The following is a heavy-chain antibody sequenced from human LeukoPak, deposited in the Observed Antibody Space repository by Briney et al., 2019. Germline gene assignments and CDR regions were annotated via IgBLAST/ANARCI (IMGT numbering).Heavy chain of an antibody. CDR2: IKSKTDGGTT. Sequence: GGSLRLSCAASGFTFSNAWMSWVRQAPGKGLEWVGRIKSKTDGGTTDHAAPVKGRFTISRDDSKNTLYLQMNSLKTEDTAVYYCTTGLYCSSTSCYSHYYGMDVWGQGTTVTVSS. CDR1: GFTFSNAW. D-gene: IGHD2-2*01. J-gene: IGHJ6*02. V-gene: IGHV3-15*01. CDR3: TTGLYCSSTSCYSHYYGMDV.